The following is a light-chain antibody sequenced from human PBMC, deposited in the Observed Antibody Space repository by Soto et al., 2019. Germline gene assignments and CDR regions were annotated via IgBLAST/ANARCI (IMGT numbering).Light chain of an antibody. Sequence: EIALTQSPGTLSLSPGERATLSCRASQSVTANYLAWYQQRPGQAPRLLIYAASIGATAVPDRFSGSGSGPDFTLPISRLEPEDFAVYYCLQYGVPLWTFGQGTTVEIK. CDR3: LQYGVPLWT. V-gene: IGKV3-20*01. CDR1: QSVTANY. J-gene: IGKJ1*01. CDR2: AAS.